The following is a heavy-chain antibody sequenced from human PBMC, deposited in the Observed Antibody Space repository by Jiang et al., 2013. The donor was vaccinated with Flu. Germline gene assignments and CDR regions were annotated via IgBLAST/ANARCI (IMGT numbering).Heavy chain of an antibody. CDR3: ARDRRGDYGLECFDI. V-gene: IGHV1-46*01. J-gene: IGHJ3*02. CDR2: INPSGGST. Sequence: VQLVESGAEVKKPGASVKVSCKASGYTFTSYYMHWVRQAPGQGLEWMGIINPSGGSTSYAQKFQGRVTMTRDTSTSTVYMELSSLRSEDTAVYYCARDRRGDYGLECFDIWGQGTMVTVS. D-gene: IGHD4-17*01. CDR1: GYTFTSYY.